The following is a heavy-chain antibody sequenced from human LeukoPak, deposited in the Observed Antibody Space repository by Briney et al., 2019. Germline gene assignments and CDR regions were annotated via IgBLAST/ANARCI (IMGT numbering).Heavy chain of an antibody. Sequence: GGSLRLSCAASGFTFSSYSMNWVRQAPGKGLEWVSSISSTSDIYCADSVKGRFNISRDNAKNSLYLQMNSLRTGDTAVYYCARGGQLGHLEYFQHWGQGTLVTVSS. V-gene: IGHV3-21*01. D-gene: IGHD3-16*01. CDR1: GFTFSSYS. CDR2: ISSTSDI. J-gene: IGHJ1*01. CDR3: ARGGQLGHLEYFQH.